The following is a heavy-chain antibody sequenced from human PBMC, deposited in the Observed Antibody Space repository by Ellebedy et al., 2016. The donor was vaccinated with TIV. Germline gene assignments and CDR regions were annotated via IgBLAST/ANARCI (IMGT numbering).Heavy chain of an antibody. Sequence: ASVKVSCKASGYTFTGYYIHWMRQAPGQGLEWMGWINPRSGDTTYALEYQARVTMTSDTSTTSVYLELNGLKYNDTAVYFCARAGTGWFELPHWGQGTLVIVSS. CDR2: INPRSGDT. J-gene: IGHJ4*02. CDR3: ARAGTGWFELPH. CDR1: GYTFTGYY. D-gene: IGHD6-19*01. V-gene: IGHV1-2*02.